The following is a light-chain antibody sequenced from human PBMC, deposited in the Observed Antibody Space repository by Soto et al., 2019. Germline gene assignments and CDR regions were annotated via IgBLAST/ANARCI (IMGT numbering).Light chain of an antibody. CDR2: SAS. CDR3: QQLHSYPRT. J-gene: IGKJ3*01. Sequence: IPLTQSPSSLSASAGDRVTITCRASQGISTYLAWYQQKPGKAPKLLMHSASTLQSGVPSRFSGSGSGTEFTLTISSLQPADFATYYCQQLHSYPRTFGPGTKVDIK. V-gene: IGKV1-9*01. CDR1: QGISTY.